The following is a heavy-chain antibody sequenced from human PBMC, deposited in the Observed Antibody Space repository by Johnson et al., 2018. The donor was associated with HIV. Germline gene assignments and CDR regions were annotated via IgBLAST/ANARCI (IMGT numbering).Heavy chain of an antibody. D-gene: IGHD6-13*01. CDR1: GFTFSSYW. CDR3: STCFSSWAFDI. J-gene: IGHJ3*02. CDR2: INWNGGSI. Sequence: VQLVESGGGLVQPGGSLRLSCAASGFTFSSYWMHWVRQAPGKGLVWVSRINWNGGSIGYADSVKGRFTISRDNAKNTLYLQMNSLKTEDTAVYYCSTCFSSWAFDIWGQGTMVTVSS. V-gene: IGHV3-74*02.